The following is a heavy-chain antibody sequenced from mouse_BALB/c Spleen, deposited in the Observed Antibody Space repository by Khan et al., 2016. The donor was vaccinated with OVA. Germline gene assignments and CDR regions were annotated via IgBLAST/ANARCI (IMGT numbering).Heavy chain of an antibody. J-gene: IGHJ2*01. Sequence: VQLQQSGAELAKPGASVKMSCKASGYTFTSYWMHWIKQRPGQGLEWIGYINPTSGYTDSNQKFKDKATLTADKSSSTAYMQLSSLTSDDSAVYYGASDRIDYWGQGTPLTVSS. CDR1: GYTFTSYW. CDR3: ASDRIDY. CDR2: INPTSGYT. V-gene: IGHV1-7*01.